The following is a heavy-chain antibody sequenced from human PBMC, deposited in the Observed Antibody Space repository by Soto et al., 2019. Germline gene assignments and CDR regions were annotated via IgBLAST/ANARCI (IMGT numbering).Heavy chain of an antibody. J-gene: IGHJ4*02. Sequence: GGSLRLSCAASGFTFSDYYMSWIRQAPGKGLEWVSYISSTSSYTNYADSVKGRFTISRDNAKNSLYLQMNSLRAEDTAVYYCARGQKFGELSSLDYWGQGTLVTVSS. CDR1: GFTFSDYY. CDR2: ISSTSSYT. V-gene: IGHV3-11*06. CDR3: ARGQKFGELSSLDY. D-gene: IGHD3-10*01.